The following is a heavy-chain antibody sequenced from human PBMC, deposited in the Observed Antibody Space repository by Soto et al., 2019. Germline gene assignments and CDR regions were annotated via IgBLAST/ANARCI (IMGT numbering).Heavy chain of an antibody. CDR1: GGSISSGGYY. CDR3: ARFTGMVNSYHYYGMDV. Sequence: QVQLQESGPGLVKPSQTLSLTCSVSGGSISSGGYYWSWIRQHPGKGLEWIGYIHYSGSTYYNPSLKSRVTLSGDTSKNQFSLKLSSVTAADTAVYYCARFTGMVNSYHYYGMDVWGQGTTVTVSS. J-gene: IGHJ6*02. CDR2: IHYSGST. D-gene: IGHD5-18*01. V-gene: IGHV4-31*03.